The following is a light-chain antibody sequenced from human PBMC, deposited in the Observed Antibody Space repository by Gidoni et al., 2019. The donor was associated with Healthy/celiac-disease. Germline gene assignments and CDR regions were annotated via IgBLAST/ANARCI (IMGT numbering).Light chain of an antibody. CDR3: QQRSNWPPMYT. CDR1: QRVRSY. Sequence: EIVLTQSPATLSLSPGERATLSCRASQRVRSYLASSQQKPGQAPRLLIYDASTRATGIPARFSRSGSGTDFTLTISSLDPEDFAVYYCQQRSNWPPMYTFGQRTKLEIK. J-gene: IGKJ2*01. CDR2: DAS. V-gene: IGKV3-11*01.